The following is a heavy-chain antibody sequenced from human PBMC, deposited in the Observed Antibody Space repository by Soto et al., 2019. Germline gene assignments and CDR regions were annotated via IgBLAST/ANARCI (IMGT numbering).Heavy chain of an antibody. CDR3: ARESGEDDFWSGARQFDP. D-gene: IGHD3-3*01. J-gene: IGHJ5*02. CDR1: GGSISSGGYY. V-gene: IGHV4-31*03. CDR2: IYYSGST. Sequence: SETLSLTCTVSGGSISSGGYYWSWIRQHPGKGLEWIGYIYYSGSTYYNPSLKSRVTISVDTSKNQFSLKLSSVTAADTAVYYCARESGEDDFWSGARQFDPWGQGTLVTVS.